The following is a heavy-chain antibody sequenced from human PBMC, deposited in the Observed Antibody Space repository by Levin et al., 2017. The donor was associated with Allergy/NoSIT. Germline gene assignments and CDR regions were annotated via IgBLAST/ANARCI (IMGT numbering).Heavy chain of an antibody. D-gene: IGHD3-10*01. V-gene: IGHV3-48*01. CDR3: ARGYGSGRSGHDY. Sequence: GGSLRLSCAASGFTFSSYSMNWVRQAPGKGLEWVSYISSGSSTIYYADSVKGRFTISRDNAKNSLYLQMNSLRAEDTAVHYCARGYGSGRSGHDYWGQGTLVTVSS. CDR1: GFTFSSYS. CDR2: ISSGSSTI. J-gene: IGHJ4*02.